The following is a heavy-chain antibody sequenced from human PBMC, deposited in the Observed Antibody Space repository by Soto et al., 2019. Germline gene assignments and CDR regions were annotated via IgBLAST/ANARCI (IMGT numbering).Heavy chain of an antibody. D-gene: IGHD2-2*01. V-gene: IGHV4-39*02. CDR2: IYYSGST. CDR1: GGSISSSSYY. CDR3: VERCSSTSCPFDY. J-gene: IGHJ4*02. Sequence: SETLSLTCTVSGGSISSSSYYWGWIRQPPGKGLEWIGSIYYSGSTYYNPSLKSRGTISVDTSKNQFSLKLSSVTAADTAVYYCVERCSSTSCPFDYWGQGTLVTVSS.